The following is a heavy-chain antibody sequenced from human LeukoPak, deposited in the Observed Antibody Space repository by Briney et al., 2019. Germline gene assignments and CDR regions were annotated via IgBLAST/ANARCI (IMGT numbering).Heavy chain of an antibody. V-gene: IGHV4-39*07. Sequence: TTSETLSLTCTVSGGSISSSSYYWGWIRQPPGKGLEWIGSIYHSGSTNYNPTLKSRVTISLDTSKNQLSLGLSSVTAADTAVYYCARPEVHAYFYAFDFWGQGTMVTVSS. CDR1: GGSISSSSYY. CDR3: ARPEVHAYFYAFDF. J-gene: IGHJ3*01. D-gene: IGHD3-3*01. CDR2: IYHSGST.